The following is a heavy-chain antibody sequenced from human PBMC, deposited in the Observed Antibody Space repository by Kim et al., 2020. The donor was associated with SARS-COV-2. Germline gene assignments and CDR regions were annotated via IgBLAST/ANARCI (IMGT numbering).Heavy chain of an antibody. D-gene: IGHD6-19*01. J-gene: IGHJ6*02. CDR3: GRGVGVAGTIYQYALDV. CDR1: GNTFTSYD. Sequence: ASVKVSCKASGNTFTSYDVNWVRQATGQGLEWMGWMNPNSGNTGYVQKFQGRVSMTKNTSTSTVYMELRSLRSEDTAVYYCGRGVGVAGTIYQYALDVWGQGTTVTVSS. V-gene: IGHV1-8*01. CDR2: MNPNSGNT.